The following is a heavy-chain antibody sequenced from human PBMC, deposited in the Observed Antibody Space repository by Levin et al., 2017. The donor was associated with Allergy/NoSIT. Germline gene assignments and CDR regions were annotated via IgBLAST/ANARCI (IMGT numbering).Heavy chain of an antibody. CDR3: AGDNWFDS. CDR2: ITSTNDR. Sequence: GGSLRLSCAASGFTFSDYMINWVRQAPGKGLEWVSSITSTNDRYYSDLIKGRFTISRDNARNSVFLQMNSLRAEDTAVYYCAGDNWFDSWGQGTVVTVSS. J-gene: IGHJ5*01. V-gene: IGHV3-69-1*02. CDR1: GFTFSDYM.